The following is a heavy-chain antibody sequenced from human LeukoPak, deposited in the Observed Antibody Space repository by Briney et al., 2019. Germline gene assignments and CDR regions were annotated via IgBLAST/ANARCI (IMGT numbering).Heavy chain of an antibody. D-gene: IGHD3-22*01. CDR3: ARAKNLVRYYYDSSGSFDY. Sequence: SETLSLTCAVYGGSFSGYYWSWIRQPPGKGLEWIGEINHSGSTNYNPSLKSRVTISVDTSKNQFSLKLSSVTAADTAVYHCARAKNLVRYYYDSSGSFDYWGQGTLVTVSS. CDR1: GGSFSGYY. J-gene: IGHJ4*02. CDR2: INHSGST. V-gene: IGHV4-34*01.